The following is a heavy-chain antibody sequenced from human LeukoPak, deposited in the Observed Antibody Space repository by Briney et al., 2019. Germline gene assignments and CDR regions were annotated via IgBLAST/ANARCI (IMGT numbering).Heavy chain of an antibody. CDR3: AELGITMIGGV. Sequence: RLGGPLRPSCAASGFTFSSSEMNWARPPQGKGLKWVSYTSRSGSTIYYADSLKGRFTIARDSAKNSLYLQMNSLRAEDTAVYYCAELGITMIGGVWGKGTTVTISS. J-gene: IGHJ6*04. V-gene: IGHV3-48*03. CDR1: GFTFSSSE. D-gene: IGHD3-10*02. CDR2: TSRSGSTI.